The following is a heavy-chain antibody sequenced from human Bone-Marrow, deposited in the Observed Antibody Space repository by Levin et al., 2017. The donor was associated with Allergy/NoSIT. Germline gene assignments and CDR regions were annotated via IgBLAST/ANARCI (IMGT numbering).Heavy chain of an antibody. Sequence: ASVNVSCKASGYTFTDYYMNWVRQAPGQGLEWMGWINPNSGGTNYAQKVQGRVTMTRDTSISTAYMELSGLRSDDTAVYYCARDPDYYDRAFDTWGQGTMVTVSS. V-gene: IGHV1-2*02. D-gene: IGHD3-22*01. J-gene: IGHJ3*02. CDR3: ARDPDYYDRAFDT. CDR2: INPNSGGT. CDR1: GYTFTDYY.